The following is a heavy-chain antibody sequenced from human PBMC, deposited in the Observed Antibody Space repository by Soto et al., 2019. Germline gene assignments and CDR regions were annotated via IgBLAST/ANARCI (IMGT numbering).Heavy chain of an antibody. D-gene: IGHD4-4*01. CDR2: VHPNSGGT. V-gene: IGHV1-2*02. Sequence: QVHLVQSGAEVKQPGASVKVSCKASGYTFSVYHMHWVRQAPGQGLEWMGWVHPNSGGTNYAQSFEGRVTMNRDTSINTAYMELSRLTSDDTAVYYCAKELQRGMDVWGQGTTVTVSS. CDR3: AKELQRGMDV. CDR1: GYTFSVYH. J-gene: IGHJ6*02.